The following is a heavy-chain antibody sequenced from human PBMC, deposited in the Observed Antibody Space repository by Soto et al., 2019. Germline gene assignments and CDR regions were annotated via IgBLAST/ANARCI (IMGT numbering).Heavy chain of an antibody. CDR2: ISYDGSNK. Sequence: LRLSCAASGFTFSSYWMRWVRQARGKGLEWVTVISYDGSNKYYADSVKGRFTISRDNSKNTLYLQMNSLRAEDTAVYYCAKDLGRNYYYGMDVWGQGTTVTVSS. CDR1: GFTFSSYW. V-gene: IGHV3-30*18. D-gene: IGHD7-27*01. CDR3: AKDLGRNYYYGMDV. J-gene: IGHJ6*02.